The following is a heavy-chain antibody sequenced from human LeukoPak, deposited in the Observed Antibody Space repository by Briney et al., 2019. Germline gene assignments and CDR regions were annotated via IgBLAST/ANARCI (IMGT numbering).Heavy chain of an antibody. V-gene: IGHV3-30*04. CDR2: ISYDGSNK. J-gene: IGHJ4*02. D-gene: IGHD5-12*01. CDR1: GFTFSSYA. Sequence: GGSLRLSCAASGFTFSSYAMHWVRQAPGKGLEWVAVISYDGSNKYYADSVKDRFTISRDNSKNTLYLQMNSLRAEDTAVYYCARDGGYENTYYFDYWGQGTLVTVSS. CDR3: ARDGGYENTYYFDY.